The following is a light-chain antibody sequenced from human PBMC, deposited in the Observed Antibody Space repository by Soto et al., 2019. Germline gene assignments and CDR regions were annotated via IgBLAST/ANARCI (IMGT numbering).Light chain of an antibody. CDR2: DVS. CDR3: NSFTTTNTYV. CDR1: SSDVGGFDH. J-gene: IGLJ1*01. V-gene: IGLV2-14*03. Sequence: QSVLTQPASVSGSPGQSITISCTGASSDVGGFDHVSWYQQHPGEVPRLLIYDVSSRPSGVSDRFSGSKSGNTASLTISGLQAEDEADYYCNSFTTTNTYVFGNGTKVTVL.